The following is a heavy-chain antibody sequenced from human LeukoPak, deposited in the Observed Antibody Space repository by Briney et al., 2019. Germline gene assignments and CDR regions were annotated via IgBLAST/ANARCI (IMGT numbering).Heavy chain of an antibody. CDR1: GYTFTSYG. J-gene: IGHJ4*02. D-gene: IGHD2-2*01. Sequence: GASVKGSCKASGYTFTSYGISWVRQAPGQGLEWMGWISAYNGNTNYAQKLQGRVTMTTDTSTSTAYMELRSLRSDDTAVYYCARVGYCSSTSCLDFDYWGQGTLVTVSS. CDR3: ARVGYCSSTSCLDFDY. V-gene: IGHV1-18*01. CDR2: ISAYNGNT.